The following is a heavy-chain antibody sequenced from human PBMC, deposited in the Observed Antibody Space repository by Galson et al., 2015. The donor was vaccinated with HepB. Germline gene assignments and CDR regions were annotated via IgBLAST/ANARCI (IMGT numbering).Heavy chain of an antibody. J-gene: IGHJ5*02. D-gene: IGHD3-3*01. Sequence: QSGAEVTKPGESLRISCKGSGYSFTSYWISWVRQMPGKGLEWMGRIDPSDSYTNYSPSFQGHVTISADKSISTAYLQWSSLKASDTAMYYCARAYDFWSANTGFDPWGQGTLVTVSS. CDR1: GYSFTSYW. CDR2: IDPSDSYT. CDR3: ARAYDFWSANTGFDP. V-gene: IGHV5-10-1*01.